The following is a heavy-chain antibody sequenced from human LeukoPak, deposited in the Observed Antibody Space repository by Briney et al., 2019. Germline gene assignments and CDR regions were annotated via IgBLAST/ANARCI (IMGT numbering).Heavy chain of an antibody. D-gene: IGHD4-17*01. CDR2: IIPILGIA. V-gene: IGHV1-69*04. J-gene: IGHJ6*02. CDR3: ARGTVTTYYGMDV. Sequence: GASVKVSCKASGGTFSSYAISWVRQAPGQGLEWMGRIIPILGIANYAQKFQGRVTITADKSTSTAYMELSSLRSEDTAAYYCARGTVTTYYGMDVWGQGTTVTVSS. CDR1: GGTFSSYA.